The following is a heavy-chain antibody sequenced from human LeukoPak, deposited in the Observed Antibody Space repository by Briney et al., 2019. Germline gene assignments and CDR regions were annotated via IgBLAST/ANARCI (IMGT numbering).Heavy chain of an antibody. J-gene: IGHJ4*02. CDR2: INAGNGHT. D-gene: IGHD3-3*01. V-gene: IGHV1-3*01. CDR3: ARGIWSRTVSSYYFDY. Sequence: AASVKVSCKASGFTFTNYAMQWVRQAPGQRLEWMGWINAGNGHTRYSQRFQGRVTITRDTSATTVYMGVTSLRSEDTAVYYCARGIWSRTVSSYYFDYWGQGTLVTVSS. CDR1: GFTFTNYA.